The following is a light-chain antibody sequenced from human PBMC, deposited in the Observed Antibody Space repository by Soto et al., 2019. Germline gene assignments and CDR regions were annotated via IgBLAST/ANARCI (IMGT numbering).Light chain of an antibody. CDR2: STN. V-gene: IGLV8-61*01. CDR3: VLYMGSGIWV. CDR1: SGSVSTSYY. J-gene: IGLJ3*02. Sequence: HTVVTQEPSFSVSPGGTVTLTCVLSSGSVSTSYYPSWYQQTPGQAPRTLIYSTNTRSSGVPDRFSGSILGNKAALTITGAQADDESDYYCVLYMGSGIWVFGGGTKLTVL.